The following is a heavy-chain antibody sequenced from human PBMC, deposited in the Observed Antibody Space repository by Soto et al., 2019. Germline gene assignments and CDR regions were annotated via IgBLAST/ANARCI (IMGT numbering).Heavy chain of an antibody. CDR1: GFTFDNYA. V-gene: IGHV3-23*01. CDR3: AKRSRSGSGVVTIDTFDY. J-gene: IGHJ4*02. CDR2: IVGSGDST. D-gene: IGHD2-21*02. Sequence: EVQLLESGGGLVQPGGSLRLSCAASGFTFDNYALTWVRQAPGKGLEWVSAIVGSGDSTYYADSVKVRFTISRSNSNNTLFLQMNSLRAEDTAVYYCAKRSRSGSGVVTIDTFDYWGQGPLVTVSS.